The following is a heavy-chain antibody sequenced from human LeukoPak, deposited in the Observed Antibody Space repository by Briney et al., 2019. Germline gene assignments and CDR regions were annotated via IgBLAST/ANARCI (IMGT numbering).Heavy chain of an antibody. CDR1: GGSISSSSYY. CDR3: QSRYLEWLLDY. CDR2: IYYSGNI. Sequence: SETLSLTCTVSGGSISSSSYYWGWIRQPPGKGLEWIGSIYYSGNISYNPSLKSRVTIFVDTSKNQFSLKLSSVTAADTAVYYCQSRYLEWLLDYWGQGTLVTVSS. V-gene: IGHV4-39*01. J-gene: IGHJ4*02. D-gene: IGHD3-3*01.